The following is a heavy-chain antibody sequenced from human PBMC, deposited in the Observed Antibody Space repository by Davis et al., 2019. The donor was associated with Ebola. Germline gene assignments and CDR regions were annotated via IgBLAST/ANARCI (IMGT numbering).Heavy chain of an antibody. D-gene: IGHD6-19*01. V-gene: IGHV3-23*01. CDR2: ISGSGGGT. CDR1: GLTFSSYA. J-gene: IGHJ6*02. Sequence: GGSLRLSCAASGLTFSSYAMSWVRQAPGKGLEWVSAISGSGGGTYYADSVKGRFTISRDNSKNTLYLQMNSLRAEDTAVYYCARAVAAHSYYYYGMDVWGQGTTVTVSS. CDR3: ARAVAAHSYYYYGMDV.